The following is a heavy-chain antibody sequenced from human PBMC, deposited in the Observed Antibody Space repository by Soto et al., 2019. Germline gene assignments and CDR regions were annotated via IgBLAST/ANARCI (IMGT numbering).Heavy chain of an antibody. V-gene: IGHV1-18*01. Sequence: ASVKVSCKASGYTFTSYGISWVRQAPGQGLEWMGWISAYNGNTNYAQKLQGRVTMTTDTSTSTAYMELRSLRSDDTAVYYCARGRFIAVDVTGGGLYYGMDVWGQGTTVTVSS. CDR2: ISAYNGNT. J-gene: IGHJ6*02. D-gene: IGHD6-19*01. CDR3: ARGRFIAVDVTGGGLYYGMDV. CDR1: GYTFTSYG.